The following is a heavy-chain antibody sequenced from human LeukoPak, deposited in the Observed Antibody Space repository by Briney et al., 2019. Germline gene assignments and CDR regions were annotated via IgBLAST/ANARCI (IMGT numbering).Heavy chain of an antibody. Sequence: SQTLSLTCTVSGGSISSASHYWTWIRQPAGKGLEWIGRIFTSGSTDYNPSLKSRVTISVETSKNQFSLKLSSVTPADTAIYYCAREESLTLDSRGQGTLVTVSS. CDR2: IFTSGST. CDR1: GGSISSASHY. CDR3: AREESLTLDS. D-gene: IGHD3-10*01. J-gene: IGHJ4*02. V-gene: IGHV4-61*02.